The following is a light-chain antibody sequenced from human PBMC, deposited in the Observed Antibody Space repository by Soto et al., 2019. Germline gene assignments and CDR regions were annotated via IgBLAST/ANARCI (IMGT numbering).Light chain of an antibody. Sequence: EIVLTQSPGTLSLSPGERATLSCRASQSVSSSYLAWYQQKPGQAPRLLIYGASSRATGIPDRFSGSGSGTEFTLTISSLQSEDFAVYYCQQYNNWPPPITFGQGTRLEIK. CDR2: GAS. CDR1: QSVSSSY. V-gene: IGKV3-20*01. CDR3: QQYNNWPPPIT. J-gene: IGKJ5*01.